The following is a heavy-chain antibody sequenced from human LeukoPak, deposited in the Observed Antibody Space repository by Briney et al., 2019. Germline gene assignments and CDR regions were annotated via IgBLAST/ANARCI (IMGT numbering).Heavy chain of an antibody. CDR2: ISNTGSTI. J-gene: IGHJ4*02. D-gene: IGHD1-26*01. CDR1: GFTFSDYY. V-gene: IGHV3-11*01. Sequence: GGSLRLSCAASGFTFSDYYMSWIRQAPGKGLEWVSYISNTGSTIYYADSVKGRFTISRDNAKNSLYLQMNVLRAEDTAVYYCARDQWGHSGSYYVGYWGQGTLVTVSS. CDR3: ARDQWGHSGSYYVGY.